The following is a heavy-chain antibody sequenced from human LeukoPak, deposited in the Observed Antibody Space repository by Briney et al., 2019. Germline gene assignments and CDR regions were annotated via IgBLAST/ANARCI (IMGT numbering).Heavy chain of an antibody. Sequence: SETLSLTCAVYGGSFSGYYWSWIRHPPGKGLEWIGEINHSGSTNYNPSLKSRVTISVDTSKNQFSLKLSSVTAADTAVYYCARGGRVVPAATRWFDPWGQGTLVTVSS. J-gene: IGHJ5*02. D-gene: IGHD2-2*01. CDR1: GGSFSGYY. V-gene: IGHV4-34*01. CDR3: ARGGRVVPAATRWFDP. CDR2: INHSGST.